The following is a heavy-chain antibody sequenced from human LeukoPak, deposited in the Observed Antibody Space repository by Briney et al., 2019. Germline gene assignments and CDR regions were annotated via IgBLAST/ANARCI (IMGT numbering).Heavy chain of an antibody. J-gene: IGHJ6*02. D-gene: IGHD2-21*02. CDR2: IYYSGST. CDR3: ARKVSVTDYYYYYSLHV. V-gene: IGHV4-39*01. Sequence: SETLSLTCTVSGGSIGSNNSYWGWIRQPPGKGLEWIGSIYYSGSTYYNPSLKSRVTISVDTSRNQFSLKLRSVTAADTAVYYCARKVSVTDYYYYYSLHVWGQGTTVTVSS. CDR1: GGSIGSNNSY.